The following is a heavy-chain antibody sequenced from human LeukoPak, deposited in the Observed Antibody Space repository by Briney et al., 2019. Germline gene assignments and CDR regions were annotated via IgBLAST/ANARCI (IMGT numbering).Heavy chain of an antibody. CDR1: GFTFDDYG. J-gene: IGHJ3*02. CDR3: ARAIAVAEGINDAFDI. V-gene: IGHV3-20*01. D-gene: IGHD6-19*01. CDR2: INWNGGST. Sequence: PGGSLRLSCAASGFTFDDYGMSWVRQALGKGLEWVSGINWNGGSTGYADSVKGRFTISRDNAKNSLYLQMNSLRAEDTALYHCARAIAVAEGINDAFDIWGQGTMVTVSS.